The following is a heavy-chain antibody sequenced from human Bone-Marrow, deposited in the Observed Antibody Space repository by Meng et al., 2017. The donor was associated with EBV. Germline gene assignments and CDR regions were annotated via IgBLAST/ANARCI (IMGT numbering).Heavy chain of an antibody. CDR1: GGSFSGYY. D-gene: IGHD6-13*01. CDR2: INHSGST. Sequence: QVRLQRWGAVLLHPSETLSLTCAVCGGSFSGYYWSWIRQPPGKGLEWIGEINHSGSTNYNQSLKSRVTISVDTSKNQFSLKLSSVTAADTAVYYCARGGRSSSWYLGYWGQGTLVTVSS. J-gene: IGHJ4*02. V-gene: IGHV4-34*01. CDR3: ARGGRSSSWYLGY.